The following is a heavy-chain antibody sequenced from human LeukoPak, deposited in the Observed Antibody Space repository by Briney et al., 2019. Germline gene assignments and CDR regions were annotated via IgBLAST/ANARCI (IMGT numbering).Heavy chain of an antibody. CDR3: ARDFGPYDYVWGSYRTYFDY. CDR1: GFTFSSYW. Sequence: GGSLRLSCAASGFTFSSYWMSWVRQAPGKGLEWVANIKQDGSEKYYVDSVKGRFTISRDNAKNSLCLQMNSLRAEDTAVYYCARDFGPYDYVWGSYRTYFDYWGQGTLVTVSS. J-gene: IGHJ4*02. CDR2: IKQDGSEK. D-gene: IGHD3-16*02. V-gene: IGHV3-7*03.